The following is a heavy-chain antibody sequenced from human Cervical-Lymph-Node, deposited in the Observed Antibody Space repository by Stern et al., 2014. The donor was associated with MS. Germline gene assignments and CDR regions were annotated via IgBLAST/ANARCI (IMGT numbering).Heavy chain of an antibody. J-gene: IGHJ4*02. CDR2: INQDGGEI. V-gene: IGHV3-7*01. D-gene: IGHD3-3*02. Sequence: EVQLVESGGGLVQPGGSLRLSCAASAFTFDDHWMTWVRQAPGKGLEWVADINQDGGEIYSVDSVKGRLTISRDNAKNSLYLHMNSRRAEDTAVYFCARALASPDFDFWGQGTLVTVSS. CDR1: AFTFDDHW. CDR3: ARALASPDFDF.